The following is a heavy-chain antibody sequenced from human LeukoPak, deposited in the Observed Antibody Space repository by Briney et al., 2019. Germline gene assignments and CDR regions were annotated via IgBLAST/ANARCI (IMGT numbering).Heavy chain of an antibody. CDR1: GFTFSSYS. Sequence: GGSLRLSCAASGFTFSSYSMNWVRQAPGRGLEWVSSISSSSNYIYYVDSGKGRFTISRDNAKNSLYLQMNSLRVEDTAFYYCAKDNRRHYTSGPNPDSLHWGQGALVTVSS. V-gene: IGHV3-21*04. CDR2: ISSSSNYI. D-gene: IGHD6-19*01. CDR3: AKDNRRHYTSGPNPDSLH. J-gene: IGHJ4*02.